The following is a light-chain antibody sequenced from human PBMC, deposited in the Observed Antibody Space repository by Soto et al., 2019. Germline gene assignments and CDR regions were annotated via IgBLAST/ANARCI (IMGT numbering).Light chain of an antibody. CDR3: QQRDNWPFT. J-gene: IGKJ3*01. V-gene: IGKV3-11*01. Sequence: EIVLTQSPATLSLSPGERATLSCRASQSVGSYLAWFQQRPGQAPRLVIHDASKRATGIPARFRGSGSGTDFSLTISGLEPEDFAVYYCQQRDNWPFTFGHGTTVDIK. CDR2: DAS. CDR1: QSVGSY.